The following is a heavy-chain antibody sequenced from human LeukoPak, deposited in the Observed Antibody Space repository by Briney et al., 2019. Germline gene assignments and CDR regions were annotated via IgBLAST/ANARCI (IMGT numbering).Heavy chain of an antibody. V-gene: IGHV1-24*01. D-gene: IGHD3-10*01. Sequence: ASVKVSCKASGYTFTSYYMHWVRQAPGKGLEWMGGFDPEDGETIYAQKFQGRVTMTEDTSTDTAYMEPSSLRSEDTAVYYCATEGGRSYYFYWGQGTLVTVSS. J-gene: IGHJ4*02. CDR1: GYTFTSYY. CDR3: ATEGGRSYYFY. CDR2: FDPEDGET.